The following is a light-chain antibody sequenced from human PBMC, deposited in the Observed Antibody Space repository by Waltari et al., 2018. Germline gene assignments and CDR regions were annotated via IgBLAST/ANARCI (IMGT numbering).Light chain of an antibody. V-gene: IGKV3-20*01. Sequence: IVLTQFPGTLSLSPGERATLSCRASESFINTSLAWYQQKPGQAPRLLIYAASTRAPGTPDRFSGSESGTDFTLTISRLEPEDVAVYFCQLYSSSLYTFGQGTKLEIK. CDR1: ESFINTS. J-gene: IGKJ2*01. CDR2: AAS. CDR3: QLYSSSLYT.